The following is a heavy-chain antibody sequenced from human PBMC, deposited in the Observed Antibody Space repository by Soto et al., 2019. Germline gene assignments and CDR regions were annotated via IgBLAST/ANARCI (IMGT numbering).Heavy chain of an antibody. D-gene: IGHD6-13*01. CDR2: IGGSGGST. CDR3: AKDQYSNSWASFDY. CDR1: GFTLSNYA. V-gene: IGHV3-23*01. Sequence: EVQLLESGGGLVQPGGSLRLSCAASGFTLSNYAMSWVRQAPGKGLEWVSGIGGSGGSTYYADSVKGRFTISRDNSKNTLYLQMNSLRVEDTAIYYRAKDQYSNSWASFDYWGQGTLVTVSS. J-gene: IGHJ4*02.